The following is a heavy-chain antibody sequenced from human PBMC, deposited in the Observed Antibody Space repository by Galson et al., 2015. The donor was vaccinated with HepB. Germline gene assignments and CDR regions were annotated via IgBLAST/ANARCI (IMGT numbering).Heavy chain of an antibody. Sequence: SLRLSCAASGFIFSTYWMSWVRQAPGKGLEWVANMKGDGTEKNYVDSVKGRFTISRDNVKNSLYLQMSSLRAEDTAIYYCARDRNYARFWSGRTSDGAYDLWGQGTRVTVSS. J-gene: IGHJ3*01. CDR1: GFIFSTYW. V-gene: IGHV3-7*01. CDR2: MKGDGTEK. D-gene: IGHD3-3*01. CDR3: ARDRNYARFWSGRTSDGAYDL.